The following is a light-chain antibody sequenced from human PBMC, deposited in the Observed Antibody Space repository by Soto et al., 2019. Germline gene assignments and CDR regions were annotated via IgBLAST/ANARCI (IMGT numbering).Light chain of an antibody. CDR3: QQYGVSPIT. J-gene: IGKJ5*01. Sequence: EIVLTQSPGTLSLSPWERVTLSCRASQSVNTKLAWYQQKPGQAPTLLMSGASTRASGVPVRFSGGGSGTDFTLTISRLEPEDFAMYYCQQYGVSPITFGLGTRLEIK. V-gene: IGKV3-20*01. CDR1: QSVNTK. CDR2: GAS.